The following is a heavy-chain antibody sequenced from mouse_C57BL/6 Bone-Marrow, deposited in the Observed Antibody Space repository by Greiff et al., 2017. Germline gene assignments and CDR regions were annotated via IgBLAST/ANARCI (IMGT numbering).Heavy chain of an antibody. CDR2: INYDGSST. CDR3: EREESYAMDY. CDR1: GFTFSDYY. Sequence: EVKVVESEGGLVQPGSSMKLSCTASGFTFSDYYMAWVRQVPEKGLEWVANINYDGSSTYYLDSLKSRFIISRDNAKNMLYLQMSSRNSEDTASYYSEREESYAMDYWGQGTSVTVSS. V-gene: IGHV5-16*01. J-gene: IGHJ4*01.